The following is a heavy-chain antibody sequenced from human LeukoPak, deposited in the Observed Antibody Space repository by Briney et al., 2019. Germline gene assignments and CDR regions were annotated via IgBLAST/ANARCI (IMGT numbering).Heavy chain of an antibody. J-gene: IGHJ4*02. V-gene: IGHV3-23*01. CDR1: GFTFSSYA. Sequence: PGGSLRPSCAASGFTFSSYAMGWVRLAPGKGLEWVSLISGSGDNSYYADSVKGRFTISRDNSKNTLYLQMSSLRAEDTALYYCAKCLGDGTNYYFAHWGQGTLVTVSS. CDR2: ISGSGDNS. CDR3: AKCLGDGTNYYFAH. D-gene: IGHD4/OR15-4a*01.